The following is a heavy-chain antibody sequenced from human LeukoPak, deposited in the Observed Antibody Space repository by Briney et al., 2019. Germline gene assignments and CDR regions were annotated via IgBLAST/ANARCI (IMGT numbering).Heavy chain of an antibody. CDR1: GGSFSGYY. V-gene: IGHV4-4*07. CDR2: IYTSGST. J-gene: IGHJ4*02. CDR3: AREYLVAVAGTNSFDF. D-gene: IGHD6-19*01. Sequence: SETLSLTCAVYGGSFSGYYWSWIRQPAGKGLEWIGRIYTSGSTNYNPSLKSRVTISVDTSKNHFSLKLSSVTAADTAVYYCAREYLVAVAGTNSFDFWGQGTLVTVSS.